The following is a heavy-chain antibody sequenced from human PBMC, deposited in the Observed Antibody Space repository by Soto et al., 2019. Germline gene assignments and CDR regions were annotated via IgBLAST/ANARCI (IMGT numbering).Heavy chain of an antibody. CDR3: ANWILGAAAGNYYFDY. V-gene: IGHV3-23*01. Sequence: EVQLLESGGGLVQPGGSLRLSCAASGFTFSSYAMSWVRQAPGKGLEWVSAISGSGGSTYYADSVKGRFTISRDNSKNTLYLQMNSLRAEDTAVYYCANWILGAAAGNYYFDYWGQGTLVTVSS. J-gene: IGHJ4*02. D-gene: IGHD6-13*01. CDR1: GFTFSSYA. CDR2: ISGSGGST.